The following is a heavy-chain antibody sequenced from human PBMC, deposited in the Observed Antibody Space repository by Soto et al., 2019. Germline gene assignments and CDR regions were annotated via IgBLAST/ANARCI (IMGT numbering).Heavy chain of an antibody. CDR1: RDSISSYY. CDR2: IYNSGSP. CDR3: ARRGYMDV. Sequence: SETLSLTCTVSRDSISSYYWGWIRQPPGKGLEWIGHIYNSGSPDYNPSLKSRVTISVDTSKNQFSLKLTSVTTADTAVYYCARRGYMDVWGKGTTVTVSS. J-gene: IGHJ6*03. V-gene: IGHV4-59*01.